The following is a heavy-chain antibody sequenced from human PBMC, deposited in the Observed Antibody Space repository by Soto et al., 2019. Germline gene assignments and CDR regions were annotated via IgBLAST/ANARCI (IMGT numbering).Heavy chain of an antibody. V-gene: IGHV1-18*01. J-gene: IGHJ5*02. Sequence: GASVKVSCKASGYTFTSYGISWVRQAPGQGLEWMGWISAYNGNTNYAQKLQGRVTMTTDTSTSTAYMELRSLRSDDTAVYYCARVTPVYCSGGSCSTGWFDPWGQGTLVTVSS. CDR2: ISAYNGNT. CDR1: GYTFTSYG. D-gene: IGHD2-15*01. CDR3: ARVTPVYCSGGSCSTGWFDP.